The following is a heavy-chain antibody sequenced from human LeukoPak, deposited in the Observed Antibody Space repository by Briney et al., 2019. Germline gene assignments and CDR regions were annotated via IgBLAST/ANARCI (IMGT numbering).Heavy chain of an antibody. CDR3: ARGGYYDSSGLNWFDP. J-gene: IGHJ5*02. D-gene: IGHD3-22*01. Sequence: ASVKVSCKASGGTFSSYAISWVRQAPGQGLEWMGRIIPIFGTANYAQKFQGRVTITTDESTSTAYMEPSSLRSEDTAVYYCARGGYYDSSGLNWFDPWGQGTLVTVSS. CDR1: GGTFSSYA. V-gene: IGHV1-69*05. CDR2: IIPIFGTA.